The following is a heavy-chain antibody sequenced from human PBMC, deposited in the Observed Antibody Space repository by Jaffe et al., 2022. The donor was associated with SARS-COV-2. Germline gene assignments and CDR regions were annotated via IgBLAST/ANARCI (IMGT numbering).Heavy chain of an antibody. V-gene: IGHV3-72*01. CDR2: IKNRANSYTT. Sequence: EVQLVESGGGLVQPGGSLRLSCAASGFTFTDPYMDWVRQAPGKGLEWVGRIKNRANSYTTQYAASVEGRFTISRDDSKNSLYLQMNSLKTEDTAVYYCGRNTRGALDYWGQGTLVIVSS. CDR1: GFTFTDPY. CDR3: GRNTRGALDY. D-gene: IGHD2-15*01. J-gene: IGHJ4*02.